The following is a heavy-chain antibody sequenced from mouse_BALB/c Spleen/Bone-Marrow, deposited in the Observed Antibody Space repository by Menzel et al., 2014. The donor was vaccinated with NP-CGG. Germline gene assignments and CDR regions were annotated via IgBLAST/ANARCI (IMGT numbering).Heavy chain of an antibody. D-gene: IGHD2-3*01. V-gene: IGHV1-82*01. CDR3: ARSDGYRDMDY. CDR1: GYAFSSSW. CDR2: IYPGDGDT. J-gene: IGHJ4*01. Sequence: QVQLQQSGPELVKPGASVKISCKASGYAFSSSWMNWVKQRPRQGLEWIGRIYPGDGDTKYNGKFKGKATLTADKSSSTAYMQLSSLTSVDSAAYFCARSDGYRDMDYWGQGTSVTVSS.